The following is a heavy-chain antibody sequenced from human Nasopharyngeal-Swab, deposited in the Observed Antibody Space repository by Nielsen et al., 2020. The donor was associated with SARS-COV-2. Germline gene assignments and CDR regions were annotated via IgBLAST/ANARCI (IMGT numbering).Heavy chain of an antibody. CDR2: IYSGGSST. J-gene: IGHJ6*02. CDR3: AKGAARLHYYYGMDV. V-gene: IGHV3-23*03. D-gene: IGHD6-6*01. CDR1: GFTFSSYA. Sequence: GESLILSCAASGFTFSSYAMSWVRQAPGKGLEWVSVIYSGGSSTYYADSVKGRFTISRDNSKNTLYLQMNSLRAEDTAVYYCAKGAARLHYYYGMDVWGQGTTVTVSS.